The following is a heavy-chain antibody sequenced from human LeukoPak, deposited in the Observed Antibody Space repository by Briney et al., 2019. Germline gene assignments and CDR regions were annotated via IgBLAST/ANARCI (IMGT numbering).Heavy chain of an antibody. CDR3: AKDPYDILTGRNAFDI. D-gene: IGHD3-9*01. Sequence: GGSLRLSCGASGFIFSNYAMSWVRQAPGKGLEWVSAISGSGVYTYYADSVEGRFTISRDNSKNTLYLQMNSLRAEDTAVYYCAKDPYDILTGRNAFDIWGQGTMVTVSS. V-gene: IGHV3-23*01. J-gene: IGHJ3*02. CDR2: ISGSGVYT. CDR1: GFIFSNYA.